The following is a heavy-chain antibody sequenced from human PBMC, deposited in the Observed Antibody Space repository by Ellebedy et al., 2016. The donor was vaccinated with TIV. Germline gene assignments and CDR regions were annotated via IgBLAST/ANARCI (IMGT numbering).Heavy chain of an antibody. Sequence: SETLSLTCIVSGDPIRSRTYFWAWIRQPPGKGLEWIGSIYEPGTTPYNPSLKNRVPIFVDTSKDQFSLRLTSVTAADTAVYYCARPNRSHDYYYGMDVWGPGTTVTVSS. CDR1: GDPIRSRTYF. V-gene: IGHV4-39*01. J-gene: IGHJ6*02. CDR3: ARPNRSHDYYYGMDV. CDR2: IYEPGTT. D-gene: IGHD3-16*02.